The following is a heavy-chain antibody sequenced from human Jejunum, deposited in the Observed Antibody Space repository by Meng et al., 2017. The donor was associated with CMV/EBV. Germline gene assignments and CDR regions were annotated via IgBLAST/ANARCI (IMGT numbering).Heavy chain of an antibody. V-gene: IGHV3-23*05. CDR3: AKVGGGPSILRDY. J-gene: IGHJ4*02. D-gene: IGHD3-3*02. Sequence: SGFTFRTYAMSWVRQAPGKGLEWVSTIKSTGSPTYYADSVKGRFTISRENSKNTLYLQMNSLRAEDTALYYCAKVGGGPSILRDYWGQGTLVTVSS. CDR2: IKSTGSPT. CDR1: GFTFRTYA.